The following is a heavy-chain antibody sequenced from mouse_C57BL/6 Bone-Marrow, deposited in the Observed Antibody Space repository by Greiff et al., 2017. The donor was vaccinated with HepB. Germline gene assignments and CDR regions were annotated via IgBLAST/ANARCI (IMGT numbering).Heavy chain of an antibody. J-gene: IGHJ4*01. CDR2: IHPNSGST. V-gene: IGHV1-64*01. Sequence: QVQLKQPGAELVKPGASVKLSCKASGYTFTSYWMHWVKQRPGQGLEWIGMIHPNSGSTNYNEKFKSKATLTVDKSSSTAYMQLSSLTSEDSAVYYCVGIYYYGSSPLDAMDYWGQGTSVTVSS. CDR3: VGIYYYGSSPLDAMDY. D-gene: IGHD1-1*01. CDR1: GYTFTSYW.